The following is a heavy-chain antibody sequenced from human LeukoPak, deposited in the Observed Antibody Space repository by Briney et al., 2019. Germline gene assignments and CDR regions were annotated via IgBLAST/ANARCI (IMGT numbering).Heavy chain of an antibody. V-gene: IGHV4-34*01. D-gene: IGHD2-15*01. J-gene: IGHJ4*02. CDR1: GGSFSYYY. CDR2: INHRGST. Sequence: SETLSLTCAVYGGSFSYYYWSWIRQPPGKGLEWIGEINHRGSTNYNPSLKSRVTISVDTSKNQFSLRLSSVTAADTAVYYCARSTKYHXCSDGSCSIPNWGQGTLVTVSS. CDR3: ARSTKYHXCSDGSCSIPN.